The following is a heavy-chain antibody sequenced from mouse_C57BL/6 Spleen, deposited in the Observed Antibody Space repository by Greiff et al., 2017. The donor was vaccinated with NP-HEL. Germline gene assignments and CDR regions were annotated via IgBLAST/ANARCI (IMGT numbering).Heavy chain of an antibody. V-gene: IGHV1-22*01. J-gene: IGHJ4*01. CDR3: ATIYYDYLYAMDY. CDR2: INPNNGGT. CDR1: GYSFTDYN. D-gene: IGHD2-4*01. Sequence: VQLQQSGPELVKPGASVKMSCKASGYSFTDYNMHWVKQSHGKSLEWIGYINPNNGGTSYNQKFKGKATLTVNKSSSTAYMELRSLTSEDSAVYYCATIYYDYLYAMDYWGQGTSVTVSS.